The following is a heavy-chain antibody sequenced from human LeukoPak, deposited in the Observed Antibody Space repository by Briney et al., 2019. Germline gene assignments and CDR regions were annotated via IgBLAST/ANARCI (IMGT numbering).Heavy chain of an antibody. CDR1: GGSISSYY. V-gene: IGHV4-34*01. CDR2: INHSGST. Sequence: KASETLSLTCTVSGGSISSYYWSWIRQPPGKGLEWIGEINHSGSTNYNPSLKSRVTISVDTSKNQFSLKLSSVTAADTAVYYCARGRVRGYDFWSGYYRYFDYWGQGTLVTVYS. D-gene: IGHD3-3*01. CDR3: ARGRVRGYDFWSGYYRYFDY. J-gene: IGHJ4*02.